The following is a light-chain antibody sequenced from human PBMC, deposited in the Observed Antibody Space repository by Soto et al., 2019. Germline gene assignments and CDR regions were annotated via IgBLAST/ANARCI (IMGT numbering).Light chain of an antibody. J-gene: IGLJ1*01. V-gene: IGLV1-44*01. Sequence: QSVLTQPPSASGTPGQRVTISCSGSSSNIGSYAVNWYHQLPGTAPKLLIHSNNQRPSGVPDRFSGSKSGTSASLAITGLQSEDEADYYCAAWDGSINGYVFGNGTKVTVL. CDR2: SNN. CDR1: SSNIGSYA. CDR3: AAWDGSINGYV.